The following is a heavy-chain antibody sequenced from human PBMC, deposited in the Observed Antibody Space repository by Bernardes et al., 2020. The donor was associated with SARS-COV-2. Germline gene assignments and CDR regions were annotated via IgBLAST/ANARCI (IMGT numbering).Heavy chain of an antibody. Sequence: GGSLRLSCAASGFTFSSYSMNWVRQAPGKGLEWVSYISSSSSTIYYADSVKGRFTISRDNAKNSLYLQMNSLRDEDTAVYYCASSLDIVVVPAAIGTPYYGMDVWGQGTTVTVSS. CDR1: GFTFSSYS. J-gene: IGHJ6*02. CDR3: ASSLDIVVVPAAIGTPYYGMDV. V-gene: IGHV3-48*02. D-gene: IGHD2-2*02. CDR2: ISSSSSTI.